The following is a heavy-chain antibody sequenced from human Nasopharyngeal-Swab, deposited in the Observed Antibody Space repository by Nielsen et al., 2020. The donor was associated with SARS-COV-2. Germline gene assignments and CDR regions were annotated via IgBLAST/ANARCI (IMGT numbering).Heavy chain of an antibody. D-gene: IGHD3-16*01. CDR2: INPSAGGT. V-gene: IGHV1-46*01. Sequence: ASVKVSCKASGYIFTTSYMHWVRQAPGQGLEWMGVINPSAGGTSYAQHFQGRLTMTFDTSTSTMYMELKSLTSEETAVYYCARDVGGDGGVTVGGIDSWGQGTLVTVSS. CDR3: ARDVGGDGGVTVGGIDS. J-gene: IGHJ4*02. CDR1: GYIFTTSY.